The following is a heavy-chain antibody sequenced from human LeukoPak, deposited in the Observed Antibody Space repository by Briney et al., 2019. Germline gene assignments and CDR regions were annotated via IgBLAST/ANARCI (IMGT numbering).Heavy chain of an antibody. CDR2: ISWDGGST. Sequence: GGSLRLSCAASGFTFDDYTMHWVRQAPGKGLEWVSLISWDGGSTYYADSVKGRFTISRDNSKNSLYLQMNSLRTEDTALYYCAKDTSIAARPDAFDIWGQGTMVTVTS. CDR1: GFTFDDYT. CDR3: AKDTSIAARPDAFDI. J-gene: IGHJ3*02. V-gene: IGHV3-43*01. D-gene: IGHD6-6*01.